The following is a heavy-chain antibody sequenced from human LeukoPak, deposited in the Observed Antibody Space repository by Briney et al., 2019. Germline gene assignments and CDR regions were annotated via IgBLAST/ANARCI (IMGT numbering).Heavy chain of an antibody. CDR2: IGYDGSNK. CDR3: AREILAPGKTHDY. J-gene: IGHJ4*02. CDR1: GFTFSSYG. Sequence: GGSLRLSCAVSGFTFSSYGIHWVRQVPGKGLEWVAFIGYDGSNKYYADSVKGRFTISRDNSKNTLFLQINSLRAEDTAVYYCAREILAPGKTHDYWGQGTLVTVSS. V-gene: IGHV3-30*02.